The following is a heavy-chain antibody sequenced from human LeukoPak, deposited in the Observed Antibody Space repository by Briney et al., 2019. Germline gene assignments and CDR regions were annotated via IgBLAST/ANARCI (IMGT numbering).Heavy chain of an antibody. CDR2: IYYSGST. J-gene: IGHJ2*01. D-gene: IGHD4-17*01. CDR3: ARDSPDYGASLGYFDL. Sequence: SETLSLTCTVSGGSISSGGYCWSWIRQHPGKGLEWIGYIYYSGSTYYNPSLKSRVTISVDTSKNQFSLKLSSVTAADTAVYYCARDSPDYGASLGYFDLWGRGTLVTVSS. V-gene: IGHV4-31*03. CDR1: GGSISSGGYC.